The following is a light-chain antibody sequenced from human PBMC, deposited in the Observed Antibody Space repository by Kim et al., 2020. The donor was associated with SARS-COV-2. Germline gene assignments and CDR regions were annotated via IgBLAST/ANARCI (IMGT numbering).Light chain of an antibody. CDR3: QQDYNLLT. CDR2: GAS. CDR1: QSVSSSY. Sequence: PGERVTLVCRASQSVSSSYLTWYQQKPGQAPRLLIYGASSRATGIPARFSGSGSGTDFTLTISSLQPEDFAVYYCQQDYNLLTFGGGTKVEI. V-gene: IGKV3D-7*01. J-gene: IGKJ4*01.